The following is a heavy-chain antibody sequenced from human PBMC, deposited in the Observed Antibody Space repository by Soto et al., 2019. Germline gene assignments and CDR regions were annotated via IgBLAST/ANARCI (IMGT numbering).Heavy chain of an antibody. Sequence: QITLKESGPTLLKATHTLTLTCTFSGFSLSTSGVGVGWIRQPPGKALEWLALIYWDDDKFYSPSLKSRLTITQDTAKNLVVLTMTNMDPVDTATYSCAHIHYYCSGNFLLSPNNWFDPWGQGTLVTVSS. D-gene: IGHD3-10*01. CDR2: IYWDDDK. CDR1: GFSLSTSGVG. CDR3: AHIHYYCSGNFLLSPNNWFDP. V-gene: IGHV2-5*02. J-gene: IGHJ5*02.